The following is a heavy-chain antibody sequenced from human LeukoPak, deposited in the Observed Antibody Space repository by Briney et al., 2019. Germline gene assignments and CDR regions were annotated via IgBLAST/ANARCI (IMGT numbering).Heavy chain of an antibody. J-gene: IGHJ3*02. CDR1: GGSISSGGYY. CDR2: IYYSGST. D-gene: IGHD3-22*01. Sequence: PSGTLSLTCGVSGGSISSGGYYWSWIRQHPGKGLEWIGYIYYSGSTYYNPSLKSRVTISVDTSKNQFSLKLSSVTAADTAVYYCARARWTLITMIPSQSAFDIWGQGTMVTVSS. V-gene: IGHV4-31*11. CDR3: ARARWTLITMIPSQSAFDI.